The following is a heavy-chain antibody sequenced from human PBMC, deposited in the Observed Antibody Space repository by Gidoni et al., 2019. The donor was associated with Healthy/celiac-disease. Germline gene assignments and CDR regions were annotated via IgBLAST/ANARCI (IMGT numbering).Heavy chain of an antibody. CDR2: ISYDGSNK. CDR1: GFTFRSYA. V-gene: IGHV3-30-3*01. Sequence: QVQLVESGGGLVQPGRSLRPSCAASGFTFRSYATHWVSLAPVKGLEWVAVISYDGSNKYYADSVKGRFTISRDNSKNTLYLQMNSLRAEDTAVYYCARDSYYDSSGYYYPWARDDAFDIWGQGTMVTVSS. CDR3: ARDSYYDSSGYYYPWARDDAFDI. D-gene: IGHD3-22*01. J-gene: IGHJ3*02.